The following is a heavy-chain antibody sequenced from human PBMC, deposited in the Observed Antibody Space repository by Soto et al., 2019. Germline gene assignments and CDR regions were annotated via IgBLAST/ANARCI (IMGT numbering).Heavy chain of an antibody. V-gene: IGHV1-69*01. Sequence: QVQLVQSGAEVKKPGSSVKVSCKASGGTFSSYAISWVRQAPGQGLEWLGGIIPIFGTANYAQKFQGRVTITADESTSTAYMELSSLSSEDTAVYYCARVVPRWELVDAFDIWGQGTMVTVSS. CDR2: IIPIFGTA. CDR1: GGTFSSYA. D-gene: IGHD1-26*01. CDR3: ARVVPRWELVDAFDI. J-gene: IGHJ3*02.